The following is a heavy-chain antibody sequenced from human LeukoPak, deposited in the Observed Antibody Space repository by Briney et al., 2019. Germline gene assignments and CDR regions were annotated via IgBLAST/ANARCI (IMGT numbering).Heavy chain of an antibody. J-gene: IGHJ4*02. V-gene: IGHV4-39*07. D-gene: IGHD4-23*01. Sequence: SETLSLTCTVSSGSISSSSYYWGWSRQPPGKGLEWIGSIYYSGSTYYNPSLKSRVTISVDTSKNQFSLKLSSVTAADTAVYYCARDLAYGGNSLFDYWGQGTLVTVSS. CDR3: ARDLAYGGNSLFDY. CDR2: IYYSGST. CDR1: SGSISSSSYY.